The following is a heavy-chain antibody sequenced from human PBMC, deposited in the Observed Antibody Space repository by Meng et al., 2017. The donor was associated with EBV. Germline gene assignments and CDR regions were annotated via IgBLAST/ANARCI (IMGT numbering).Heavy chain of an antibody. CDR2: LNAGNDNT. CDR1: GLRLTSAP. CDR3: AGAGFRGNYKSLDY. D-gene: IGHD1-26*01. J-gene: IGHJ4*02. Sequence: QVKIVTGRAEVKRPVGSVKVSGKGAGLRLTSAPRDWVRQAHGQRLEWMGRLNAGNDNTEYSPKFQGRVTINRRTSASTGYMELSNLISEDTAVYYCAGAGFRGNYKSLDYWGQGTLVTVSS. V-gene: IGHV1-3*01.